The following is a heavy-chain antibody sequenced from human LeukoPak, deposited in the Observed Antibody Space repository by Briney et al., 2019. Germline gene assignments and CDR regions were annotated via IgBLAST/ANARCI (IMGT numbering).Heavy chain of an antibody. CDR3: ARGKWLTRNWFDP. D-gene: IGHD3-22*01. V-gene: IGHV4-34*01. CDR1: GGSFSGYY. Sequence: SETLSLTRAVYGGSFSGYYWSWIRQPPGKGLEWIGEINHSGSTNYNPSLKSRVTISVDTSKNQFSLKLSSVTAADTAVYYCARGKWLTRNWFDPWGQGTLVTVSS. J-gene: IGHJ5*02. CDR2: INHSGST.